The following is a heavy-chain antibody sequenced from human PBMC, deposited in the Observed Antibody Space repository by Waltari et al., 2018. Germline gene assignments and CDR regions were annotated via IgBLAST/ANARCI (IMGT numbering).Heavy chain of an antibody. CDR2: FDTEDGET. CDR3: ATDAKYSYGYNY. D-gene: IGHD5-18*01. V-gene: IGHV1-24*01. CDR1: GYTLTELS. J-gene: IGHJ4*02. Sequence: QVQLVQSGAEVKKPGASVKVSCKVSGYTLTELSMHWVRQAPGKGLEWMGGFDTEDGETIDEQKFQGRVTMTEDTSTDTAYMELSSLRSEDTAVYYCATDAKYSYGYNYWGQGTLVTVSS.